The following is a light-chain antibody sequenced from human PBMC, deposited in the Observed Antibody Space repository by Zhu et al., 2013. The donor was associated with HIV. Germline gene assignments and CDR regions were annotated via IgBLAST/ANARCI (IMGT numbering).Light chain of an antibody. CDR2: GAS. V-gene: IGKV3-20*01. Sequence: EMVLTQSPGTLSLSPGERATLSCRTSQSVGSTFLAWYQQKPGQAPRLLIYGASTRATGIPDRFSGSGSGTDFTLTISRVEPEDFAVYYCQQYGWSPLTFGGGTTMEIK. CDR3: QQYGWSPLT. J-gene: IGKJ4*01. CDR1: QSVGSTF.